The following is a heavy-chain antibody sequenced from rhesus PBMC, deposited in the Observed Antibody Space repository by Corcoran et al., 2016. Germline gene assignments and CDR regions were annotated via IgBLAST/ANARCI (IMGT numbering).Heavy chain of an antibody. CDR1: GFSLTTRGMG. CDR2: IYWDDDK. Sequence: QVTLKESGPALVKPTQTLTLTCTFSGFSLTTRGMGVGWIRHPPGKALEWLALIYWDDDKRYSTSLKSRLTISKDTSKNQVVLTMTNMDPVDTATYYCARGAGGDTVGTLGFDYWGQGVLVTVSS. V-gene: IGHV2-174*01. J-gene: IGHJ4*01. D-gene: IGHD5-42*01. CDR3: ARGAGGDTVGTLGFDY.